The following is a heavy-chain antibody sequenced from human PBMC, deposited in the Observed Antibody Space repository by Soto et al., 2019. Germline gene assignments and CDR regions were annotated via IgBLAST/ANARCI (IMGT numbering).Heavy chain of an antibody. CDR3: ATAEVDY. CDR2: MNSDGRTT. V-gene: IGHV3-74*01. CDR1: GFNFGNNW. Sequence: EVQLVESGGGLVQPGGSLRLSCAASGFNFGNNWMHWVRQAPGKGLVWVSRMNSDGRTTNYADSVKGRFTVSRDNAKNTLYLQMNSLRAEDTAVYYCATAEVDYWGPGTLVTVSS. J-gene: IGHJ4*02.